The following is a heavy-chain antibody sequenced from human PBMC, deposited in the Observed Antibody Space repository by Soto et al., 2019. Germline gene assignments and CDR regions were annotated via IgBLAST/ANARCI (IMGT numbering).Heavy chain of an antibody. D-gene: IGHD1-26*01. CDR3: ARGLGLYYFDY. J-gene: IGHJ4*02. V-gene: IGHV1-3*01. CDR2: INAGNGNT. Sequence: QVQLVQSGAEVKKPGASVKVSCKASGYTFTSYAMHWVRQAPGQRLEWMGWINAGNGNTKYSQEFQGRVTITRDTSALTAYMELSSLRSEDTAVYYCARGLGLYYFDYWGQGTLVTVSS. CDR1: GYTFTSYA.